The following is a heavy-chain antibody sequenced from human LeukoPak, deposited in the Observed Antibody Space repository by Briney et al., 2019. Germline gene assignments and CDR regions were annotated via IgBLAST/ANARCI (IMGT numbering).Heavy chain of an antibody. V-gene: IGHV1-18*01. CDR2: ISAYNGNR. CDR1: GYTFTSYG. D-gene: IGHD6-13*01. J-gene: IGHJ4*02. CDR3: ARNLLDSSTWYGVGY. Sequence: GASVKVSCKASGYTFTSYGISWVRQAPGQGLEWMGWISAYNGNRNYAQKLQGRVTMTTDTSTSTAYMELSSLRSEDTAMYYCARNLLDSSTWYGVGYWGQGTLVTVSS.